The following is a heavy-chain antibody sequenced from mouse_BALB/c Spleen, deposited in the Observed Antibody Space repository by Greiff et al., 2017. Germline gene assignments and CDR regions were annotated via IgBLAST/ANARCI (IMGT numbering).Heavy chain of an antibody. D-gene: IGHD1-1*01. Sequence: DVMLVESGGGLVKPGGSLKLSCAASGFTFSSYAMSWVRQTPEKRLEWVASISSGGSTYYPDSVKGRFTISRDNARNILYLQMSSLRSEDTAMYYCARYYYGSSLYYAMDYWGQGTSVTVSS. CDR3: ARYYYGSSLYYAMDY. J-gene: IGHJ4*01. V-gene: IGHV5-6-5*01. CDR1: GFTFSSYA. CDR2: ISSGGST.